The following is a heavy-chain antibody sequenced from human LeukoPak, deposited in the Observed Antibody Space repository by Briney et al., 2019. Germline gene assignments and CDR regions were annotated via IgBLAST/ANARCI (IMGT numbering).Heavy chain of an antibody. V-gene: IGHV3-48*01. CDR2: ISNSGSSI. CDR3: VREGGSGSYSEY. J-gene: IGHJ4*02. D-gene: IGHD3-10*01. CDR1: GFTFSSYN. Sequence: GGSLRLSCAASGFTFSSYNMNWVRQAPGKGLEWVSYISNSGSSIYYAGSVEGRFTVSRDNAKTSLYLQMNSLRAEDTAVYYCVREGGSGSYSEYRGQGTLVTVSS.